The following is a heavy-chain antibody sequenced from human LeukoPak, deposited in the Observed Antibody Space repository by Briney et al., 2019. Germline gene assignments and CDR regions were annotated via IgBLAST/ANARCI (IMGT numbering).Heavy chain of an antibody. CDR2: ISGSGGST. CDR3: AKDPVIAAGYYYYGMDV. D-gene: IGHD6-13*01. V-gene: IGHV3-23*01. J-gene: IGHJ6*02. CDR1: GFTFSSYA. Sequence: GGSLRLSCAASGFTFSSYAMSWVRQAPGKGLEWVPAISGSGGSTYYADSVKGRFTISRDNSKNTLYLQMNSLRAEDTAVYYCAKDPVIAAGYYYYGMDVWGQGTTVTVSS.